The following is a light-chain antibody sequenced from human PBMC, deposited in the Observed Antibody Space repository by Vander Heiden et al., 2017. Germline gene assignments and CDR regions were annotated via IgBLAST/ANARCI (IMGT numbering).Light chain of an antibody. V-gene: IGLV1-44*01. Sequence: QSVLTQPPSASGTPGQRVTISCSGSRSNIGFNPVTWYQHLPGTAPKLLIYDNNERPSGVPARFSGSKSGTSASRAISGVQSEDEADYCCAAWDDSLNGWVVGGGTKRTVL. CDR3: AAWDDSLNGWV. J-gene: IGLJ3*02. CDR1: RSNIGFNP. CDR2: DNN.